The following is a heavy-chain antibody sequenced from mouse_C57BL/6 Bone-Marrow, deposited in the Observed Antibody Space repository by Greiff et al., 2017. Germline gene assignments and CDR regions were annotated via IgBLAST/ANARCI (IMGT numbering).Heavy chain of an antibody. CDR3: TTCGDYGLDY. Sequence: EVQVVESGAELVRPGASVKLSCTASGFNIKDDYMHWVKQRPEQGLEWIGWIDPENGDTEYASKFQGKATITADTSSNTAYLQLSSLTSEDTAVDCCTTCGDYGLDYWGQGTTLTVSS. CDR2: IDPENGDT. J-gene: IGHJ2*01. CDR1: GFNIKDDY. D-gene: IGHD2-4*01. V-gene: IGHV14-4*01.